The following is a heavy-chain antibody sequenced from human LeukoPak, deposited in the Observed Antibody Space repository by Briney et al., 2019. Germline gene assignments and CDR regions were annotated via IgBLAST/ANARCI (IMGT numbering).Heavy chain of an antibody. CDR2: ISASGGGT. CDR3: AKSIRSSWYYFDY. V-gene: IGHV3-23*01. J-gene: IGHJ4*02. CDR1: GFTFSSYA. Sequence: GGSLRLSCAASGFTFSSYAMSWVRQAPGKGLEWVASISASGGGTYYADSVKGRFTISRDNSKNTLYLQMNSLGAEDTAVYYCAKSIRSSWYYFDYWGQGTLVTVSS. D-gene: IGHD6-13*01.